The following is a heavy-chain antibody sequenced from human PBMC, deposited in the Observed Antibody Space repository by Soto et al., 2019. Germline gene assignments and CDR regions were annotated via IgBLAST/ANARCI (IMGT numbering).Heavy chain of an antibody. CDR1: GGSISSYY. J-gene: IGHJ5*02. V-gene: IGHV4-4*07. Sequence: SETLSLTCTVSGGSISSYYWSWIRQPAGEGLEWIGRIYTSGSTNYNPSLKSRVTISVDTSKNQFSLKLSSVTAADTAVYYCARAYSYYDYVWGSYRPRGFDPWGQGTLVTVSS. CDR2: IYTSGST. CDR3: ARAYSYYDYVWGSYRPRGFDP. D-gene: IGHD3-16*02.